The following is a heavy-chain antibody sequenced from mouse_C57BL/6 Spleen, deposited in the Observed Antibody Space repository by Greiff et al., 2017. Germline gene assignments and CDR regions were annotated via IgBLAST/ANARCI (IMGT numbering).Heavy chain of an antibody. Sequence: EVKVVESEGGLVQPGSSMKLSCTASGFTFSDYYMAWVRQVPEKGLEWVANINYDGSSTYYLDSLKSRFIISRDNAKNILYLQMSSLKSEDTATYYCARGALITTAYWYFDVWGTGTTVTVSS. V-gene: IGHV5-16*01. J-gene: IGHJ1*03. CDR2: INYDGSST. CDR3: ARGALITTAYWYFDV. D-gene: IGHD1-2*01. CDR1: GFTFSDYY.